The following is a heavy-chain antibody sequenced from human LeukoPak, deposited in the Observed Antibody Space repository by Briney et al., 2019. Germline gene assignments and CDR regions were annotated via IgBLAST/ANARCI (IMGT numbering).Heavy chain of an antibody. CDR2: IYYSGSI. J-gene: IGHJ4*02. D-gene: IGHD1-26*01. CDR3: ARYSGSYSGFDY. Sequence: PSETLSLTCTVSGGSISSYYWSWIRQPPGNGLEWIGYIYYSGSINYNPSLKSRVTISVDTSKNQFPLKLRSVTAADTAVYYCARYSGSYSGFDYWGQGTLVTVSS. V-gene: IGHV4-59*08. CDR1: GGSISSYY.